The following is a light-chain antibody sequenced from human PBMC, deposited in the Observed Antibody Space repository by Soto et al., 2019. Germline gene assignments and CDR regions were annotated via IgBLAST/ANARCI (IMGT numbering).Light chain of an antibody. CDR1: QSVGSSY. J-gene: IGKJ1*01. CDR3: QQYNNWPQT. V-gene: IGKV3-20*01. Sequence: EIVLTQSPGTLSLSPGERATLSCRASQSVGSSYLAWYQQKPGQAPRLLIYATSSRATGIPDRFSGSGSGTDFTLTISRLEPEDFEVNYCQQYNNWPQTFGKGTKVDIX. CDR2: ATS.